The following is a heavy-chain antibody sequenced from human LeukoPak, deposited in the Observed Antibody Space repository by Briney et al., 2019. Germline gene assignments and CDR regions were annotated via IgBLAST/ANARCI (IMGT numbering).Heavy chain of an antibody. V-gene: IGHV3-30-3*01. CDR3: ARGRYIVVVVAATRWGLV. Sequence: PGGSLRLSCVASGFTFHNFAMHWVRQAPGKGLEWVAVISYDGSNKYYADSVKGRFTISRDNSKNTLYLQMNSLRAEDTAVYYCARGRYIVVVVAATRWGLVWGQGTTVTVSS. CDR2: ISYDGSNK. CDR1: GFTFHNFA. J-gene: IGHJ6*02. D-gene: IGHD2-15*01.